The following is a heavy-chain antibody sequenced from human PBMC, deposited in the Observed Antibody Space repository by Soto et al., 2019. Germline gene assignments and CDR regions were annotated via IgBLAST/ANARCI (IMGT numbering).Heavy chain of an antibody. CDR3: ARRRVYDYYSMDV. CDR1: GGSISSSSYY. CDR2: IDYSGST. V-gene: IGHV4-39*01. J-gene: IGHJ6*02. Sequence: PSETLSLTCTVSGGSISSSSYYWDWIRQPPGKGLEWIGSIDYSGSTYYNPSLKSRVTISVDTSKNQFSLKVSSVTAADTAVYYCARRRVYDYYSMDVWGQGTTVTVSS. D-gene: IGHD6-13*01.